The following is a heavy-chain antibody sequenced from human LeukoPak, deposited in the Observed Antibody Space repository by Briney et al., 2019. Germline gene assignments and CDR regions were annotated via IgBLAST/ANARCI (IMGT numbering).Heavy chain of an antibody. Sequence: GGSLRLSCAASGFTFSKAWMSWVRQAPGKGLEWVGRIKSKTDGGTTDYAAPVKGRFTISRDDSKNTLYLQMNSLKTEDTAVYYCTTLRGYSSGWYWGQGTLVTVSS. V-gene: IGHV3-15*01. J-gene: IGHJ4*02. CDR1: GFTFSKAW. CDR3: TTLRGYSSGWY. D-gene: IGHD6-19*01. CDR2: IKSKTDGGTT.